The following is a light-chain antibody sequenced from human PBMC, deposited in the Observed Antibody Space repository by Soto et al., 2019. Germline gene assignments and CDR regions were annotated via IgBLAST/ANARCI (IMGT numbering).Light chain of an antibody. V-gene: IGKV3-15*01. Sequence: VITQSPATLSVSQGERATLSCRASQSVGSSLAWYQQEPGQAPRLLIYGASTRATGIPARFSGSGSGTEFTLTISSLQSEDFAVYFCQQYKNWPPITFGQGTRLEIK. J-gene: IGKJ5*01. CDR3: QQYKNWPPIT. CDR2: GAS. CDR1: QSVGSS.